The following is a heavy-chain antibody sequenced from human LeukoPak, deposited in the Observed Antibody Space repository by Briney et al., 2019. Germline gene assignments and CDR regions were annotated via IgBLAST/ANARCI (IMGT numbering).Heavy chain of an antibody. D-gene: IGHD5-18*01. CDR1: GFRFNNFA. CDR2: ISGGGFTI. V-gene: IGHV3-23*01. Sequence: GGSLRLSCAASGFRFNNFAMSWVRQAPGKGLEWVSAISGGGFTIFYADSVKGRFTVSRDNSGNTLFLQMHSLRAEDTAQYYCAKAAMDTTYFDSWGQGTLVTVSS. J-gene: IGHJ4*02. CDR3: AKAAMDTTYFDS.